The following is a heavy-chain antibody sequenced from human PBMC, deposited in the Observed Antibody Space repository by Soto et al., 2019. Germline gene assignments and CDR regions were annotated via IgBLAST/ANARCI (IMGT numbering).Heavy chain of an antibody. J-gene: IGHJ4*02. CDR2: IKQDGSEK. D-gene: IGHD3-22*01. CDR3: ARASWVSSGFYPYYFDY. V-gene: IGHV3-7*01. Sequence: EVQLVESGGGLVQPGGSLRLSCAASGFTFSSYWMSWVRQAPGKGLEWVANIKQDGSEKKYVDSVKGRFTISRDNAKNSLYLQMNSLRAEDTAVYYCARASWVSSGFYPYYFDYWGQGTLVTVSS. CDR1: GFTFSSYW.